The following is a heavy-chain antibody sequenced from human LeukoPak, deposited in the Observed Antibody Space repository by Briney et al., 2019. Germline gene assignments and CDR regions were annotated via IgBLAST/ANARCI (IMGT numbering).Heavy chain of an antibody. CDR3: ASQAGGSHEY. V-gene: IGHV4-59*01. J-gene: IGHJ4*02. CDR1: GGSISSYY. Sequence: PSETLSLTCTVSGGSISSYYWSWIRQPPGKGLEWIGYIYYSGSTNYNPSLKSRVTISIDTSKNQFSLKLTSVTAADTAVYYCASQAGGSHEYWGQGTLVTVSS. CDR2: IYYSGST. D-gene: IGHD1-26*01.